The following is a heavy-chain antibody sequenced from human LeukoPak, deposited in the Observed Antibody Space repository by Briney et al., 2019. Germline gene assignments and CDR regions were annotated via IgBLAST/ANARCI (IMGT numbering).Heavy chain of an antibody. V-gene: IGHV4-39*07. D-gene: IGHD6-19*01. CDR1: GGSISSYY. CDR3: ARDVQWLASRGGIDV. J-gene: IGHJ6*02. Sequence: SETLSLTCTVSGGSISSYYWGWIRQPPGKGLEWIGSIYYSGSTNYNPSLKSRVTISVDKSKNQFSLRLSSVTAADTAVYYCARDVQWLASRGGIDVWGQGTTVTVSS. CDR2: IYYSGST.